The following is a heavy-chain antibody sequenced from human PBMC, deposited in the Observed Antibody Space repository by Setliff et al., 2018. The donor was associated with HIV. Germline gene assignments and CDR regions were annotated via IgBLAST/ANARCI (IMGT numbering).Heavy chain of an antibody. V-gene: IGHV3-74*01. CDR1: GFTFSRYW. Sequence: GGSLRLSCAASGFTFSRYWMHWVRQAPGKGLVWVSRINSDGSTTTYADSVKGRFTISRDNAKNTLYLQMNSLRAEDTAVYYCARSGTYYDFWRAPPGYHYYMDVWCKGTTVTVSS. D-gene: IGHD3-3*01. CDR3: ARSGTYYDFWRAPPGYHYYMDV. CDR2: INSDGSTT. J-gene: IGHJ6*03.